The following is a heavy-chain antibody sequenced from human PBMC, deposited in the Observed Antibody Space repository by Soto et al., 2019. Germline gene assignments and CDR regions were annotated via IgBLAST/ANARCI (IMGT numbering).Heavy chain of an antibody. CDR1: GYTFTSYD. V-gene: IGHV1-8*01. CDR2: MNPNSGNT. Sequence: QVQLVQSGAEVKKPGASVKVSCKASGYTFTSYDINWVRQATGQGLEWMGWMNPNSGNTGYAQKFQVRVTMTTNISMSRAYMELSSLRSEDTSVYYCASPARNYDFWSGYSFDIWGEGTIVTVSS. CDR3: ASPARNYDFWSGYSFDI. J-gene: IGHJ3*02. D-gene: IGHD3-3*01.